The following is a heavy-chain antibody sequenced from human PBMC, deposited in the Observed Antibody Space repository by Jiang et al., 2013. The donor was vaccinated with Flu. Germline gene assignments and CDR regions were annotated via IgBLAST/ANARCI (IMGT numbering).Heavy chain of an antibody. CDR2: ISSGGNT. V-gene: IGHV3-23*01. Sequence: VQLLESGGGLVQPGGSLRLSCEASGFTFSNFAMSWVRQAPGKGLEWVSVISSGGNTYYADALKGRFTISRDNSKSTLYLQMNSLGAEDTAVYYCARDLGVVNYYQGLDVWGQGTTVTVSS. J-gene: IGHJ6*02. D-gene: IGHD3-3*01. CDR3: ARDLGVVNYYQGLDV. CDR1: GFTFSNFA.